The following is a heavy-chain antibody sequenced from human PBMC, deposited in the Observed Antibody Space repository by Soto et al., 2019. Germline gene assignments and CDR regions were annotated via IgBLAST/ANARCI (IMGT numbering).Heavy chain of an antibody. CDR3: ARRSSLYYFDY. J-gene: IGHJ4*02. Sequence: SETLSLTCTVSGASINSDGYYWVWIRQPPGKGLEWIGYMHYIGNTYFNPSLKSRVTIAVDTSKNQFSLKLSSVTAADTAVYYCARRSSLYYFDYWGQGTLVTVSS. V-gene: IGHV4-39*01. CDR1: GASINSDGYY. CDR2: MHYIGNT.